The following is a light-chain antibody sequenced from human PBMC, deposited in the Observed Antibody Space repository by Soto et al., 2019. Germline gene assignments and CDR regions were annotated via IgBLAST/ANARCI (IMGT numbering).Light chain of an antibody. CDR2: DAS. V-gene: IGKV1-5*01. CDR3: QQYNNYRS. Sequence: DIQMTQSPSTLSASVGDRVTITCRASQSISTWLAWYQQKPGKAPNLLIYDASSLESGVPSRFSGSGSGTEFTLTISSLQPDDFATYYCQQYNNYRSFGPGTKVEIK. J-gene: IGKJ1*01. CDR1: QSISTW.